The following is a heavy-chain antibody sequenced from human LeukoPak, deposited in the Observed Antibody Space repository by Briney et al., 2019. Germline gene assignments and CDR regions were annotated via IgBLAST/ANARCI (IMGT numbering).Heavy chain of an antibody. J-gene: IGHJ4*02. D-gene: IGHD3-10*01. Sequence: GGSLTHSRAASGFTLSSYAMRWVRPAPGKRLEWVSALCGSGGSTYYADSVKGRFTISRDNSKNTLYLQMNSLRAEDTAVYYCAKAADVLLWFGEPGGYYFDYWGQGTLVTVSS. CDR1: GFTLSSYA. V-gene: IGHV3-23*01. CDR2: LCGSGGST. CDR3: AKAADVLLWFGEPGGYYFDY.